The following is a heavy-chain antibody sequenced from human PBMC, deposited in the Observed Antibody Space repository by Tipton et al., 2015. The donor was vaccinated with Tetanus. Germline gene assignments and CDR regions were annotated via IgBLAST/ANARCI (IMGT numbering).Heavy chain of an antibody. CDR2: IFYSGST. Sequence: TLSLTCTVSGGSVSSSTYYWVWIRQPPGKGLEWIGTIFYSGSTYYNPSLKSRVTMSVDTSQNQFSLSLRSVTAADTAVFYCAGLYYYDSASYPLYWGQGTLVTVSS. J-gene: IGHJ4*02. V-gene: IGHV4-39*01. CDR3: AGLYYYDSASYPLY. D-gene: IGHD3-10*01. CDR1: GGSVSSSTYY.